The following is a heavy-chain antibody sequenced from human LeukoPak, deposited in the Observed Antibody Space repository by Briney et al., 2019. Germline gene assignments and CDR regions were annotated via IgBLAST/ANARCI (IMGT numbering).Heavy chain of an antibody. J-gene: IGHJ4*02. CDR3: ASQTPRRLPIAVADYFDY. Sequence: PGGSLRLACAVSGFTFGSYSMNWVRQAPGKGLEWVSFVSTSGSYIYYADSVKGGFTISRDNAKNSLYLQMNSLRAEDTAVYYCASQTPRRLPIAVADYFDYWGQGTLVTVSS. V-gene: IGHV3-21*01. D-gene: IGHD6-19*01. CDR2: VSTSGSYI. CDR1: GFTFGSYS.